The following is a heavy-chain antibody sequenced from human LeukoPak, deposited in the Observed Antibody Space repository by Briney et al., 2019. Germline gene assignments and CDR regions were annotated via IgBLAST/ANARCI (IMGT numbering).Heavy chain of an antibody. V-gene: IGHV3-30*02. J-gene: IGHJ5*01. D-gene: IGHD2-15*01. CDR2: LPYDGSYN. Sequence: GGSLRLSCLVSGVSLSSYGMHWVRQAPGKGLEWLAWLPYDGSYNLTAASLKGRFAISKDISTNTLYLDMDSLTAEDMAVYYCAAAGLGVAHWIDSWGQGTLVTVSS. CDR3: AAAGLGVAHWIDS. CDR1: GVSLSSYG.